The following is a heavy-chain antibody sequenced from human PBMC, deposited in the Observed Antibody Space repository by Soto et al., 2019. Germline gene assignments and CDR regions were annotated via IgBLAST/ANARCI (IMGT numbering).Heavy chain of an antibody. Sequence: QVQLVQSGAEVKKPGSSVKVSCKASGGTFSSYAISWVRQAPGQGLEWMGGIIPIFGTANYAQKFQGRVTITGDKPPSTAYMELSSLRSEDTAVYYCAGGGGAAAGSEDYYYGMDVWGQGTTVTVSS. CDR3: AGGGGAAAGSEDYYYGMDV. V-gene: IGHV1-69*06. CDR1: GGTFSSYA. CDR2: IIPIFGTA. J-gene: IGHJ6*02. D-gene: IGHD6-13*01.